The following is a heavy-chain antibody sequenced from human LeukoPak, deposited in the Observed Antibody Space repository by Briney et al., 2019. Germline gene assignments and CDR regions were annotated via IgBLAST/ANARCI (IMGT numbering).Heavy chain of an antibody. Sequence: PSETLSLTCTVSGDSISNSNFYWGWIRQPPGTGLEWIGSIYSSGNTYYNPSLKSRVTISVDASKNHCSLSLSSVTAADTAVYYCGRYNQPVITPIDSWDQGTLVTVSS. CDR2: IYSSGNT. J-gene: IGHJ4*02. D-gene: IGHD5-24*01. V-gene: IGHV4-39*02. CDR1: GDSISNSNFY. CDR3: GRYNQPVITPIDS.